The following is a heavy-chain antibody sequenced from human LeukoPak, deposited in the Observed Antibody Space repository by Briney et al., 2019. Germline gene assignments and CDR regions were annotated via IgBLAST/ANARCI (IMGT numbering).Heavy chain of an antibody. D-gene: IGHD3-16*02. V-gene: IGHV1-18*04. CDR3: ARVGYDYIWGSYRAHDY. CDR2: ISGYNGNR. Sequence: GASVKVSCKAPGYTFSSYSISWVRQAPGQGLEWVGWISGYNGNRNYAQKVQGRVTMTTDTSTRTSYMELRSLRSDDTAVYYCARVGYDYIWGSYRAHDYWGQGTLVTVSS. CDR1: GYTFSSYS. J-gene: IGHJ4*02.